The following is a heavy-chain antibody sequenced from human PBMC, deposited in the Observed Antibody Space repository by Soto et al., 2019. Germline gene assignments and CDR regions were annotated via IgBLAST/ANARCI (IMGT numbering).Heavy chain of an antibody. Sequence: GGSLRLSCAASGFTFSSYEMNWVRQAPGKGLEWVSYIRSSGSTIYYADSVKGRFTISRDNAKNSLYLQMNSLRAEDTAVYYCARDQGDILTGYYNYYFDYWGQGTLVTVSS. CDR3: ARDQGDILTGYYNYYFDY. D-gene: IGHD3-9*01. CDR1: GFTFSSYE. V-gene: IGHV3-48*03. J-gene: IGHJ4*02. CDR2: IRSSGSTI.